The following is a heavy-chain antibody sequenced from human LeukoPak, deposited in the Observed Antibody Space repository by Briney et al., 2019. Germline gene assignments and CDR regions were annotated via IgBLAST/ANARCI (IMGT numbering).Heavy chain of an antibody. D-gene: IGHD3-10*01. V-gene: IGHV3-9*01. CDR2: ISWNSGSI. J-gene: IGHJ4*02. Sequence: PGGSLRLFCAASGFTFDDYAMHWVRQAPGKGLEWVSGISWNSGSIGYADSVKGRFTISRDNAKNSLYLQMNSLRAEDTALYYCAKASTHYYGSGSYRNWGQGTLVIVSS. CDR3: AKASTHYYGSGSYRN. CDR1: GFTFDDYA.